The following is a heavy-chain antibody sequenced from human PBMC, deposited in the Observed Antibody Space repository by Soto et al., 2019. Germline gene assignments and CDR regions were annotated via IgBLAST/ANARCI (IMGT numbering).Heavy chain of an antibody. CDR2: IRSNSAGGTT. Sequence: EVQLVESGGGLVNPGGSLRLSCAASSVTFSNAWMNWVRQAPGKGLEWVARIRSNSAGGTTDYATAVRGRFTISRDDAKDTLYVQMNSLKTEDTAVYYCATEVSGAFHVWGQGTMVTVSS. J-gene: IGHJ3*01. V-gene: IGHV3-15*07. D-gene: IGHD3-10*01. CDR3: ATEVSGAFHV. CDR1: SVTFSNAW.